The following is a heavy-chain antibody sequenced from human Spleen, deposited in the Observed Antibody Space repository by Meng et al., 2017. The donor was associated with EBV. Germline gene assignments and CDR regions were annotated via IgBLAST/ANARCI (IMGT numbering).Heavy chain of an antibody. CDR1: GNTFTTYS. CDR3: AAAAGTWGAFDY. J-gene: IGHJ4*02. D-gene: IGHD6-13*01. CDR2: INTKTGNP. Sequence: QLGQLGLEFKNPGASVKVSCKASGNTFTTYSMNWVHQAPGQGLEWMGWINTKTGNPMYAQAFTGRFVFSWDPSVSPAFLQISNLETEDTAVYYCAAAAGTWGAFDYWGQGTLVTVSS. V-gene: IGHV7-4-1*02.